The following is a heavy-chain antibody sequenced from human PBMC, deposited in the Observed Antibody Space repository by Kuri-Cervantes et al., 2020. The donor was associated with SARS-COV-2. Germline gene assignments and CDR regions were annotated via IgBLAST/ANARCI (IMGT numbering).Heavy chain of an antibody. D-gene: IGHD5-18*01. CDR2: ISYDGSNK. CDR3: ASLRSAMVSADPLDY. Sequence: GGSLRLSCAASEFTFSNYAIHWVRQAPGKGLEWVAVISYDGSNKYYADSVKGRFTISRDNSKNTLYLQMNSLRAEDTAVYYCASLRSAMVSADPLDYWGQGTLVTVSS. CDR1: EFTFSNYA. V-gene: IGHV3-30*03. J-gene: IGHJ4*02.